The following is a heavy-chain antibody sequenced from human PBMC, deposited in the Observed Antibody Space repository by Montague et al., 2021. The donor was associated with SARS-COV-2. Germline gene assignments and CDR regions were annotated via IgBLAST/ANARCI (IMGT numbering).Heavy chain of an antibody. D-gene: IGHD2-2*02. CDR2: IYHRGGT. Sequence: SETLSLTCAVYGGSFSGYSWSWIRHPPGKGLVWIVQIYHRGGTNYNPPLKSRVTISVDTSKNQFSLKLSSVTAAATALYYCRVVPAGIPKGPNFYYMDVWGKGTTVTVSS. CDR3: RVVPAGIPKGPNFYYMDV. J-gene: IGHJ6*03. CDR1: GGSFSGYS. V-gene: IGHV4-34*01.